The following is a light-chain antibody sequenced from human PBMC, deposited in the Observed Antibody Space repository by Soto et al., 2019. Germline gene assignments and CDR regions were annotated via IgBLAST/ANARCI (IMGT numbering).Light chain of an antibody. CDR1: SSDVGGYNF. Sequence: QSALTQPPSASGSPGQSVTISCTGTSSDVGGYNFVSWYQQHPGKAPKVIIYEVSKRPSGVPDRFSGSKSGNTASLTVSGLQAEDEADYYCSSYAVSNNFVVFGTGTKLTVL. CDR2: EVS. CDR3: SSYAVSNNFVV. J-gene: IGLJ1*01. V-gene: IGLV2-8*01.